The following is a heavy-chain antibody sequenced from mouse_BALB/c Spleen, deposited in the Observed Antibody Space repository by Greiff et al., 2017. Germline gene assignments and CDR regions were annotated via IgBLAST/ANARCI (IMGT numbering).Heavy chain of an antibody. Sequence: VQLKESGPGLVKPSQSLSLTCTVTGYSITSDYAWNWIRQSPGNKLEWMGYISYSGSTSYNPSLKSRISITRDTSKNQFFLQLNSVTTEDTATYYCARGLRLRDAMDYWGQGTSVTVSS. CDR2: ISYSGST. CDR1: GYSITSDYA. J-gene: IGHJ4*01. CDR3: ARGLRLRDAMDY. D-gene: IGHD1-2*01. V-gene: IGHV3-2*02.